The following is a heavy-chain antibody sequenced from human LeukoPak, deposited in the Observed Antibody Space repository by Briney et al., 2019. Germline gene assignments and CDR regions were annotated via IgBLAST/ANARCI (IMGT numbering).Heavy chain of an antibody. Sequence: GGSLRLSCAASGFTFSGYWMSWVRQARGKGLEWVAIIKQDGSEKYYVDSVKGRFTISRDNAKNSLYLQMNSLRAEDTAVYYCAKSPAVLEWLPLFDYWGQGTLVTVSS. CDR1: GFTFSGYW. J-gene: IGHJ4*02. CDR2: IKQDGSEK. CDR3: AKSPAVLEWLPLFDY. V-gene: IGHV3-7*01. D-gene: IGHD3-3*01.